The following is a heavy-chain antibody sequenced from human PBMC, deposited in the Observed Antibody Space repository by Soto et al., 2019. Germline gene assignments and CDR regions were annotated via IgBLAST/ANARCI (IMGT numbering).Heavy chain of an antibody. D-gene: IGHD3-16*01. CDR1: GYTFTSYA. J-gene: IGHJ4*02. CDR2: INAGNGNT. CDR3: ARGLNVYYFDY. V-gene: IGHV1-3*01. Sequence: ASVKVSCKASGYTFTSYAMHWVRQAPGQRLEWMGRINAGNGNTKYSQKFQGRVTITRDTSASTAYMELSSLRSEDTAVYYCARGLNVYYFDYWGQGTLVTVSS.